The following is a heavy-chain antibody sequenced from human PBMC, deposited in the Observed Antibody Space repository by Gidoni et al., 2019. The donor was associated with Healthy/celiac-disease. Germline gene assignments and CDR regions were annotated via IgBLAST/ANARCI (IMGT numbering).Heavy chain of an antibody. CDR2: ISSSSSTI. Sequence: EVQLVESGGGLVQPGGSLRLSCAASGFTFSSYRMNWVRQAPGKGLEWVSYISSSSSTIYYADSVKGRFTISRDNAKNSLYLQMNSLRAEDTAVYYCATVPAAIQGYYYYGMDVWGQGTTVTVSS. D-gene: IGHD2-2*02. V-gene: IGHV3-48*01. J-gene: IGHJ6*02. CDR3: ATVPAAIQGYYYYGMDV. CDR1: GFTFSSYR.